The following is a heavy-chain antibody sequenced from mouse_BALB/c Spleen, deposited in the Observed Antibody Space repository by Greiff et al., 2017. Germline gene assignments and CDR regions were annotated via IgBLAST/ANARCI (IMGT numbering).Heavy chain of an antibody. V-gene: IGHV2-6-7*02. J-gene: IGHJ2*01. CDR2: IWGDGST. Sequence: VQLQESGPGLVAPSQSLSITCTVSGFSLTGYGVNWVRQPPGKGLEWLGMIWGDGSTDYNSALKSRLSISKDNSKSQVFLKMNSLQTDDTARYYCAREDYYGHFDYWGQGTTLTVSS. D-gene: IGHD1-1*01. CDR1: GFSLTGYG. CDR3: AREDYYGHFDY.